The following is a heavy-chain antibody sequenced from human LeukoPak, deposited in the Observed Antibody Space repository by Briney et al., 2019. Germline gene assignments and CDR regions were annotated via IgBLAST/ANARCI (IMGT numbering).Heavy chain of an antibody. Sequence: GGSLRLSCEASGFTLSNYGMDWVRQAPGQGLEWVSSISSRSAYIYYADSVRGRFTISRDNAKNSLYLRMNSLRAEDTAVYYCARELSSQGYYFDLWGQGSVVTVSS. CDR2: ISSRSAYI. D-gene: IGHD2-2*01. V-gene: IGHV3-21*01. CDR1: GFTLSNYG. CDR3: ARELSSQGYYFDL. J-gene: IGHJ4*02.